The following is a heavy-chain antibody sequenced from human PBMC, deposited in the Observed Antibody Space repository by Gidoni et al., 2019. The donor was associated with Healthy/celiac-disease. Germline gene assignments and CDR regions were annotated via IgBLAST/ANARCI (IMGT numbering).Heavy chain of an antibody. V-gene: IGHV3-30*18. CDR2: ISYDGSNK. J-gene: IGHJ6*02. CDR1: GFTFSSYG. CDR3: AKSVGGTTGGYYYGMDV. Sequence: QVQLVESGGGVVQPGRSLRLSCAASGFTFSSYGMHWVRQAPGKGLEWVAVISYDGSNKYYADSVKGRFTISRDNSKNTLYLQMNSLRAEDTAVYYCAKSVGGTTGGYYYGMDVWGQGTTVTVSS. D-gene: IGHD4-17*01.